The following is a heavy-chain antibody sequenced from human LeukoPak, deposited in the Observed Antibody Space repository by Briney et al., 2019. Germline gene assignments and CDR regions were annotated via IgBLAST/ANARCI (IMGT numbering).Heavy chain of an antibody. V-gene: IGHV3-23*01. J-gene: IGHJ4*02. D-gene: IGHD5-18*01. CDR3: GKTTVGYSSGQKPAWPVDY. Sequence: PGGSLRLSCEASGFTFGSHAMYWVRQAPGKGLEWVAGIFGSGGSPHYADPAKGRFTISRDNSRNTVYLQINSLRAEDTAVYYCGKTTVGYSSGQKPAWPVDYWGQGTLVTVSS. CDR2: IFGSGGSP. CDR1: GFTFGSHA.